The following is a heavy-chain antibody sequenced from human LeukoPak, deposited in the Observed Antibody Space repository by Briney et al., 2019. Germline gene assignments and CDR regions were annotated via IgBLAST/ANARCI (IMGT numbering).Heavy chain of an antibody. V-gene: IGHV4-39*01. J-gene: IGHJ4*02. CDR3: ARLVGSSWYHEVLFGRDY. CDR2: IHYRGNT. D-gene: IGHD6-13*01. Sequence: SETLSLTCTVSGGSISCSSYYWGWIRQPPGKGLEWIGTIHYRGNTYYNPSLKSRVAISVDTSKNQFSLKLTSVTAAGTAMYYCARLVGSSWYHEVLFGRDYWGQGTLVTVSS. CDR1: GGSISCSSYY.